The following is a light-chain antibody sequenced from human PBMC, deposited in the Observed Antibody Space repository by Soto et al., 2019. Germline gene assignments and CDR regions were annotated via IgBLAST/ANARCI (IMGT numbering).Light chain of an antibody. CDR3: HHYGATSPWT. CDR2: NAS. CDR1: QSIDSW. J-gene: IGKJ1*01. V-gene: IGKV1-5*03. Sequence: DIQMAQSPSTLSASAGDRVTITCRASQSIDSWLAWFQQKPGKAPKVLISNASTLESGVPSRFSGSASGTEFTLTISSLQTEDFATYSCHHYGATSPWTFGQGTPVEIK.